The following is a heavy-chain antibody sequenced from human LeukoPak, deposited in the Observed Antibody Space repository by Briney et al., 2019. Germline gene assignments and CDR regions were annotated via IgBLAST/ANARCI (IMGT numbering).Heavy chain of an antibody. CDR3: AKASVGHCSGAFCYHFDS. V-gene: IGHV3-23*01. CDR2: ISGDNPGT. D-gene: IGHD2-15*01. CDR1: GFTFSPYA. Sequence: GGSLRLSCEASGFTFSPYAMSWVRQTPGKGLEWVAAISGDNPGTYHASSVRGRFPISRDSSKNTVHLQMNGLRAEDAAIYYCAKASVGHCSGAFCYHFDSWGQGTLVSVS. J-gene: IGHJ4*02.